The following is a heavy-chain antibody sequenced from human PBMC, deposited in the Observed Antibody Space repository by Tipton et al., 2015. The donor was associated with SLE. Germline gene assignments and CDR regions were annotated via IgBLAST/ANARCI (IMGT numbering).Heavy chain of an antibody. Sequence: QVQLVQSGAEVKKPGSSVKVSCKASVGNFSRYTINWVRQAPGQGLELMGRINPLLETGKYVQKFQDRLTITADKFTNTAYMELSSLRSEDTAVYYCASGTYGSTGYYQNRFDSWGQGTLVTVSS. D-gene: IGHD3-9*01. CDR3: ASGTYGSTGYYQNRFDS. J-gene: IGHJ5*01. CDR2: INPLLETG. V-gene: IGHV1-69*08. CDR1: VGNFSRYT.